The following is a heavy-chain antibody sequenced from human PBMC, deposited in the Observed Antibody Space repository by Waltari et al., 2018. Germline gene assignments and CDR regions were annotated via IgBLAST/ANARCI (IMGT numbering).Heavy chain of an antibody. J-gene: IGHJ4*02. D-gene: IGHD4-17*01. Sequence: LQLQESGPGLVKPSETLSLTCTVSGGSISSSSYYWGWVRQAPGKGLEWVANIKQDGSEKYYVDSVKGRFTISRDNAKNSLYLQMNSLRAEDTAVYYCARELWVRDGDYDLYWGQGTLVTVSS. CDR1: GGSISSSSYY. CDR3: ARELWVRDGDYDLY. V-gene: IGHV3-7*01. CDR2: IKQDGSEK.